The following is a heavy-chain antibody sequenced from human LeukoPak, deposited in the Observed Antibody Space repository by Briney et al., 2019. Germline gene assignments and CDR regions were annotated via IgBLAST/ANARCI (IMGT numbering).Heavy chain of an antibody. J-gene: IGHJ3*02. D-gene: IGHD3-10*01. CDR3: ARTGVYAFDI. CDR1: GYTFATYG. CDR2: IIPIFGTA. Sequence: ASVRVSCKASGYTFATYGISWVRQAPGQGLEWMGGIIPIFGTANYAQKFQGRVTITADESTSTAYMELSSLRSEDTAVYYCARTGVYAFDIWGQGTMVTVSS. V-gene: IGHV1-69*13.